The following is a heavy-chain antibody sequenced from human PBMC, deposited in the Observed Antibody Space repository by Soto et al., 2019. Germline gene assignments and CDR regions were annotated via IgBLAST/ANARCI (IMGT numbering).Heavy chain of an antibody. CDR1: GGSISSSSYY. D-gene: IGHD7-27*01. V-gene: IGHV4-39*07. CDR2: IYYSGST. Sequence: SETLSLTCTVSGGSISSSSYYWGWIRQPPGKGLEWIGSIYYSGSTYYNPSLKSRVTISVDTSKNQFSLKLSSVTAADTAVYYCARDLTGYWYFDLWGRGTLVTVSS. J-gene: IGHJ2*01. CDR3: ARDLTGYWYFDL.